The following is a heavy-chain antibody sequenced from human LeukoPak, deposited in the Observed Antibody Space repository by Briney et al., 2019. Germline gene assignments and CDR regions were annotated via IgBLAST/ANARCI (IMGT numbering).Heavy chain of an antibody. V-gene: IGHV3-30*03. CDR1: GFTFSSYG. Sequence: GGSLRLSCAASGFTFSSYGMHWVRQAPGKGLEWVAVISNDGSNKYYADSVKGRFTISRDNSKNTLYLQMNSLRAEDTAVYYCAREVVRGVTSYYGMDVWGQGTTVTVSS. D-gene: IGHD3-10*01. J-gene: IGHJ6*02. CDR2: ISNDGSNK. CDR3: AREVVRGVTSYYGMDV.